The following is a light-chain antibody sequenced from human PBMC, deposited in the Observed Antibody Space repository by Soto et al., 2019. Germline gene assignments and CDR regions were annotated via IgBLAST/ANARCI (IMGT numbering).Light chain of an antibody. V-gene: IGLV2-8*01. CDR3: SSYAASNNFYFV. Sequence: QSVLTQPPSASGSPGQSVTISCTGTSSDDGGYNYVSWYQQYPGRAPKLMSYEVTKRPSGVPDRFSGSKSGNTASLTVSGLQAEDEADYYCSSYAASNNFYFVFGGGTKLTVL. CDR2: EVT. J-gene: IGLJ3*02. CDR1: SSDDGGYNY.